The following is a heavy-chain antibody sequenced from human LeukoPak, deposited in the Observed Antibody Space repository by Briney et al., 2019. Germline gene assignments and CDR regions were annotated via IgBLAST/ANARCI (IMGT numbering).Heavy chain of an antibody. CDR2: ISSNGGST. J-gene: IGHJ6*03. CDR3: ARGRRLDYYYYYYMDV. CDR1: GFTFSSYA. Sequence: GGSLRLSCAASGFTFSSYAMHWVRQAPGKGLEDVSGISSNGGSTYYANSVKGRFTISRDNSKNTLYLQMGSLRAEDMAVYYCARGRRLDYYYYYYMDVWGKGTTVTVSS. V-gene: IGHV3-64*01.